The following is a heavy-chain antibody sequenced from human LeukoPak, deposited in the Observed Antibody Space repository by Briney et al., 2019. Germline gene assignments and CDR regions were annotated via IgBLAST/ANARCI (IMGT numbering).Heavy chain of an antibody. V-gene: IGHV1-18*01. CDR1: GYTFTSYG. Sequence: ASVKVSCKASGYTFTSYGITWVRQAPGQGLEWMGWITPYNGNTNYPQKLQGRVTLTTDTSTSTAYMELRSLRSDDTAVYYCARDRVGATPWDFDYWGQGTLVTVSS. J-gene: IGHJ4*02. CDR2: ITPYNGNT. CDR3: ARDRVGATPWDFDY. D-gene: IGHD1-26*01.